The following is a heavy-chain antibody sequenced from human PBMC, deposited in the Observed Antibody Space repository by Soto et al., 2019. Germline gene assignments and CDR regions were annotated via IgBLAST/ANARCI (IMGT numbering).Heavy chain of an antibody. J-gene: IGHJ6*02. Sequence: PSETLSLTCTVSGGSISSYYWSWIRQPPGKGLEWIGDIYYSGSTNYNPSLKSRVTISVDTSKNQFSLKLSSVTAADTAVYYCARVGFNWNDDYYGMDVWGQGTTVTVSS. CDR1: GGSISSYY. CDR2: IYYSGST. D-gene: IGHD1-20*01. V-gene: IGHV4-59*12. CDR3: ARVGFNWNDDYYGMDV.